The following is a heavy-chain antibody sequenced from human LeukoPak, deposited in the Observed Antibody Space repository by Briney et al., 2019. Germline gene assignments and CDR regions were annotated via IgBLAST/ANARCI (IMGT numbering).Heavy chain of an antibody. CDR1: GYTFTGYY. V-gene: IGHV1-2*02. Sequence: SVKVSCKASGYTFTGYYMHWVRQAPGQGLEWMGWINPNSGGTNYAQKFQGRVTMTRDTSISTAYMELSRLRSDDTAVYYCASFEVQLITVVAASQDYWGQGTLATVSS. CDR2: INPNSGGT. J-gene: IGHJ4*02. CDR3: ASFEVQLITVVAASQDY. D-gene: IGHD2-15*01.